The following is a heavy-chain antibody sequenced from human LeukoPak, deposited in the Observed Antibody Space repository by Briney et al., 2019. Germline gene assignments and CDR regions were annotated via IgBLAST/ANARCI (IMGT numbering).Heavy chain of an antibody. J-gene: IGHJ4*02. CDR1: GFTFGDYA. CDR2: IRSKAYGGTT. Sequence: PGGSLRLSCTASGFTFGDYAMSWVRQAPGKGLEWVSFIRSKAYGGTTEYAASVKGRFTISRDDSKSIAYLQMNSLKTEDTAVNYCTRVSLVAASVFFDYWGQGTLVTVSS. D-gene: IGHD2-15*01. CDR3: TRVSLVAASVFFDY. V-gene: IGHV3-49*04.